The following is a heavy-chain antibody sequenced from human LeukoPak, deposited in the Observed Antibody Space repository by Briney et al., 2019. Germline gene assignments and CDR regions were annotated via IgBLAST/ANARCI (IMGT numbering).Heavy chain of an antibody. Sequence: GGSLRLSCAASGFTFTGHNMNWVRQAPGKGLEWVSFVSISSGTIYYADSVKGRFSISRDNAKSSLDLQMNSLRAEDTAVYYCARAMSTFGGVRNYFDSWGQGALVTVSS. J-gene: IGHJ4*02. CDR2: VSISSGTI. CDR3: ARAMSTFGGVRNYFDS. V-gene: IGHV3-48*04. D-gene: IGHD3-16*01. CDR1: GFTFTGHN.